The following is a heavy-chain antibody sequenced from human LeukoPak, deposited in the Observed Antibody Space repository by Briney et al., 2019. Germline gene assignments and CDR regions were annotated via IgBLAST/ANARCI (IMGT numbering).Heavy chain of an antibody. D-gene: IGHD6-19*01. V-gene: IGHV3-9*01. CDR1: GFIFNNYA. CDR2: ISWNSGTI. J-gene: IGHJ4*02. Sequence: GGSLRLSCAGSGFIFNNYAMHWVRQPPGKGLEWVSGISWNSGTIDYADSVRGRFTISRDNAKNSLYLQMDSLRVEDTAFYYCAKDNRRHYTSGPNPDSLHWGQGTLVTVSS. CDR3: AKDNRRHYTSGPNPDSLH.